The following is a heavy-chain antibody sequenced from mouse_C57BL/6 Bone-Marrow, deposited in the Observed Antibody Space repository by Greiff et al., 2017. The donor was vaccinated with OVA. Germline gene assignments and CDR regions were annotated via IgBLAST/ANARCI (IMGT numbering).Heavy chain of an antibody. CDR2: NSNGGGSN. CDR3: ARHETYSNYFDY. J-gene: IGHJ2*01. D-gene: IGHD2-5*01. V-gene: IGHV5-12*01. Sequence: DVKLVESGGGLVQPGGSLKLSCAATGFTFSDYYMYWVRQTPEKRLEWVAYNSNGGGSNYYPDTVKGRFTISRDNAKNTLYLQMNRLKSEDTAMYYCARHETYSNYFDYWGQGTTLTVSS. CDR1: GFTFSDYY.